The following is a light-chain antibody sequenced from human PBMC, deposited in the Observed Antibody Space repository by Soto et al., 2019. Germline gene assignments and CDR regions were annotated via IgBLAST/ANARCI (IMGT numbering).Light chain of an antibody. CDR1: QSISRH. V-gene: IGKV1-39*01. CDR3: QHYNSYSEA. CDR2: GSS. J-gene: IGKJ1*01. Sequence: DIHMTQSPSSLSPSVGDRVTLTCRASQSISRHLNWYQQKPGRAPRLLIYGSSNLQGGVPSRFSGSGSGTDFTLTISSLQPDDFATYYCQHYNSYSEAFGQGTKVDIK.